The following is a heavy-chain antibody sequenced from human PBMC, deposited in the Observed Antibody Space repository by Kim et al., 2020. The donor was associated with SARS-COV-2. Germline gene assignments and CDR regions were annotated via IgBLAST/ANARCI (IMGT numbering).Heavy chain of an antibody. CDR1: GGSISGSSYY. CDR3: ARGGAVAGKGDWFDP. J-gene: IGHJ5*02. Sequence: SETLSLTCTVSGGSISGSSYYWGWIRQPPGKGLEWIGSIYYSGSTYYNPSLKSRVTISVDTSKNQFSLKLSSVTAADTAVYYCARGGAVAGKGDWFDPWGQGTLVTVSS. D-gene: IGHD6-19*01. CDR2: IYYSGST. V-gene: IGHV4-39*01.